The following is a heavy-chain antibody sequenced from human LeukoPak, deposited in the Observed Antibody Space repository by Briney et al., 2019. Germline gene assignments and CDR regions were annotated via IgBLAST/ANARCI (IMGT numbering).Heavy chain of an antibody. V-gene: IGHV1-2*02. CDR3: ARDLNVWFGEPQGYFDY. Sequence: GASVKVSCKASGYTFTGYYMHWVRQAPGQGLEWMGWINPNSGGTNYAQKFQGRVTMTRDTSISTAYMELSRLRSDDTAVYYCARDLNVWFGEPQGYFDYWGQGTLVTVSS. J-gene: IGHJ4*02. D-gene: IGHD3-10*01. CDR2: INPNSGGT. CDR1: GYTFTGYY.